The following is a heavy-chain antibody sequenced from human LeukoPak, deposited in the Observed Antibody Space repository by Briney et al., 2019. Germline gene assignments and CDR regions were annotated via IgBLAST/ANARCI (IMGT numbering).Heavy chain of an antibody. CDR1: GFTFSTYW. CDR2: IKHDGSEK. CDR3: ARDPYGDYGDCFDY. Sequence: GGSLRLSCAASGFTFSTYWMSWVRQAPGKGLEWVANIKHDGSEKYYVDSVKGRFTISRDNAKKSLHLQMNSLRAEDTAVYYCARDPYGDYGDCFDYWGQGTLVIVSS. J-gene: IGHJ4*02. V-gene: IGHV3-7*01. D-gene: IGHD4-17*01.